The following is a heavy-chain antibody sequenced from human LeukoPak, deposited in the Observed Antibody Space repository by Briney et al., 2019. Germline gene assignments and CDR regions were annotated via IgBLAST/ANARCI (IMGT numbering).Heavy chain of an antibody. J-gene: IGHJ4*02. Sequence: GGSLRLSCAASGFTFSDYSMNWVRQAPGKGLEWVSYISSSTTIFYADSVKGRFTISRDNAKNSLFLQMNGLRDEDTALYYCARERVIAAAGDGFDSWGQGTLVTVSS. CDR3: ARERVIAAAGDGFDS. CDR2: ISSSTTI. D-gene: IGHD2-21*01. CDR1: GFTFSDYS. V-gene: IGHV3-48*02.